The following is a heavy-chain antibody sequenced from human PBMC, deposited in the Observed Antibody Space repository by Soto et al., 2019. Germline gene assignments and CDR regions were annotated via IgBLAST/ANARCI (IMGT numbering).Heavy chain of an antibody. CDR2: IIPIFGIG. J-gene: IGHJ6*02. D-gene: IGHD3-3*01. Sequence: ASVKVSCKASGGTFNRYAISWVRQAPRQGLEWMGGIIPIFGIGNDAQRFQGRVTITADESTGTAYMELSSLRSEDTGVYYCARSAITLFGVVSIPPHYYSEMDVWGQGTTVTVSS. V-gene: IGHV1-69*13. CDR1: GGTFNRYA. CDR3: ARSAITLFGVVSIPPHYYSEMDV.